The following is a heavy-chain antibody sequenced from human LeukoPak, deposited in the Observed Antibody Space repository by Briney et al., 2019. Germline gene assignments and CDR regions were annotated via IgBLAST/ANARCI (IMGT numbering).Heavy chain of an antibody. Sequence: GGSLRLSCAASGFTFSTYWMSWVREAPGKGLEWVANIKQDGSDKYYVDSVKGRFTISRDNAKNSLYLQMNSLRAENTAVYYCARDYYDSSGYTLRANWGQGTQVTVSS. J-gene: IGHJ4*02. V-gene: IGHV3-7*01. CDR1: GFTFSTYW. CDR2: IKQDGSDK. D-gene: IGHD3-22*01. CDR3: ARDYYDSSGYTLRAN.